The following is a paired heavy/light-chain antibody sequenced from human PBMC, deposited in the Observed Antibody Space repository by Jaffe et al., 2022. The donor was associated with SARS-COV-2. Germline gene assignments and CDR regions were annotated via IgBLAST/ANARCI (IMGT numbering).Light chain of an antibody. CDR3: QSYDSSLSTYV. J-gene: IGLJ1*01. CDR2: GDT. CDR1: SSDIGAGHD. V-gene: IGLV1-40*01. Sequence: QSVLTQPPSVSGAPGQKVTISCTGSSSDIGAGHDVHWYKQLPGTAPKLLIHGDTNRPMGVPDRFSVSKSGTSASLAITGLQAEDEADYYCQSYDSSLSTYVFGTGTKVTVL.
Heavy chain of an antibody. CDR3: AKDAVGHGH. J-gene: IGHJ4*02. D-gene: IGHD2-2*01. CDR1: GFTFGSYA. V-gene: IGHV3-23*01. Sequence: EVQLLESGGGLVQPGGSLRLSCAATGFTFGSYAMTWVRQAPGRGLEWVSVISGSGGYTNYADSVKGRFTISRDNSKNTLYLQMNSLRAEDTAVYYCAKDAVGHGHWGQGTLVTVSS. CDR2: ISGSGGYT.